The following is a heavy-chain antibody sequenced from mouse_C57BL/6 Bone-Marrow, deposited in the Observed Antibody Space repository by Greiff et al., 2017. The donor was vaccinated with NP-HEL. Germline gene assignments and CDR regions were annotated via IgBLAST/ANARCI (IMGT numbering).Heavy chain of an antibody. J-gene: IGHJ3*01. CDR2: ISNGGGST. CDR3: ARHTWAY. Sequence: DVMLVESGGGLVQPGGSLKLSCAASGFTFSDYYMYWVRQTPEKRLEWVAYISNGGGSTYYPATVKGRFTISRDNAKNTLYLQMSRLKSEDTAMYYCARHTWAYWGQGTLVTVSA. CDR1: GFTFSDYY. V-gene: IGHV5-12*01.